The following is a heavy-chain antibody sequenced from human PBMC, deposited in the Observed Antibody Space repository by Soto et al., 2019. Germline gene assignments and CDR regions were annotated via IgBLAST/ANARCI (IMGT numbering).Heavy chain of an antibody. CDR1: GGTFSSYT. Sequence: QVQLVQSGAEVKKPGSSVKVSCKASGGTFSSYTISWVRQAPGQGLEWMGRIIPILDIANYAQKFQGRVTITADRSTSTDDMDLSSLRSEDTAVYYCAREPNYGSESYRIDYGGQGTLVTVSS. CDR3: AREPNYGSESYRIDY. J-gene: IGHJ4*02. D-gene: IGHD3-10*01. V-gene: IGHV1-69*08. CDR2: IIPILDIA.